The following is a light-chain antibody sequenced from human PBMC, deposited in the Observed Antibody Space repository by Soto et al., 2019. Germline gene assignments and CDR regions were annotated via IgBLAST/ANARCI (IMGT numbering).Light chain of an antibody. CDR1: SSDVGGYNA. Sequence: LSQPASVSGSPGQTITISCTGTSSDVGGYNAVSWYQHHPGKAPKLIIYEVTHRPSGVSDRFSASKSGNTASLTISGLQAEDEADYYCNSFRVSHLYVFGTGTKVTVL. CDR3: NSFRVSHLYV. V-gene: IGLV2-14*01. CDR2: EVT. J-gene: IGLJ1*01.